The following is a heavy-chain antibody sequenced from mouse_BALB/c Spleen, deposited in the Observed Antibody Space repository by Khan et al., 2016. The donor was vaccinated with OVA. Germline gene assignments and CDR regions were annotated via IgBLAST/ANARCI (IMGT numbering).Heavy chain of an antibody. CDR3: AREIYYDYADYYAMDY. J-gene: IGHJ4*01. CDR1: GFSLTGYG. V-gene: IGHV2-6-7*01. D-gene: IGHD2-4*01. Sequence: VQLQESGPGLVAPSQSLSITCTVSGFSLTGYGVNWVRQPPGKGLEWLGMIWGDGSTDYNSALKSSLSISKDNSKSQAFLKMNSLHTADTARYYCAREIYYDYADYYAMDYWGQGTSVTVSS. CDR2: IWGDGST.